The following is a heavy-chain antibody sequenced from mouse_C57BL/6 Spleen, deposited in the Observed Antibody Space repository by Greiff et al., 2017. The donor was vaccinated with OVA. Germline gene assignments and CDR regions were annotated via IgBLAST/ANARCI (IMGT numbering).Heavy chain of an antibody. CDR1: GYTFTDYY. Sequence: EVQLQQSGPELVKPGASVKISCKASGYTFTDYYMNWVKQSHGKSLEWIGDINPNNGGTSYNQKFKGKATLTVDKSSSTAYMELRSLTSEDSAVYYCARGAYYGNYPSYWGQGTSVTVSS. CDR2: INPNNGGT. V-gene: IGHV1-26*01. J-gene: IGHJ4*01. D-gene: IGHD2-1*01. CDR3: ARGAYYGNYPSY.